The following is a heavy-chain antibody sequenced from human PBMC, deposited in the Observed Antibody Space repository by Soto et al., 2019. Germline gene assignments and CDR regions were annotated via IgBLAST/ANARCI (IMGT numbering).Heavy chain of an antibody. J-gene: IGHJ6*02. Sequence: PGGSLRLSCAASGFTFSSYSMNWVRQAPGKGLEWVSSISSSSSYIYYADSVKGRSTISRDNAKNSLYLQMNSLRAEDTAVYYCARVRLVRFNSYYYGMDVWGQGTTVTVSS. CDR3: ARVRLVRFNSYYYGMDV. CDR2: ISSSSSYI. V-gene: IGHV3-21*01. CDR1: GFTFSSYS. D-gene: IGHD2-2*01.